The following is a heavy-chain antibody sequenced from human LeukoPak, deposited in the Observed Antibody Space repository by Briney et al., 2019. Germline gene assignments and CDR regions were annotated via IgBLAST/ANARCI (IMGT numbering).Heavy chain of an antibody. CDR2: FDPEDGET. CDR3: ARGPDRGNWFDP. J-gene: IGHJ5*02. V-gene: IGHV1-24*01. CDR1: GYTLTELS. Sequence: ASVKVSCKVSGYTLTELSMHWVRQAPGKGLEWMGGFDPEDGETIYAQKFQGRVTMTEDTSTDTAYMELSSLRSEDTAVYYCARGPDRGNWFDPWGQGTLVTVSS.